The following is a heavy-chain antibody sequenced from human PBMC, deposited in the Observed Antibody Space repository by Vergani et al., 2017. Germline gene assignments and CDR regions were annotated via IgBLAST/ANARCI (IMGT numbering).Heavy chain of an antibody. CDR1: GFTFSSYG. CDR2: ISYDGSNK. Sequence: VQLLESGGGLVQPGGSLRLSCAASGFTFSSYGMHWVRQAPGKGLEWVAVISYDGSNKYYADSVKGRFTISRDNSKNTLYLQMNSLRAEDTAVYYCARDRGSGSHTAYNWFDPWGQGTLVTVSS. CDR3: ARDRGSGSHTAYNWFDP. D-gene: IGHD3-10*01. V-gene: IGHV3-30*03. J-gene: IGHJ5*02.